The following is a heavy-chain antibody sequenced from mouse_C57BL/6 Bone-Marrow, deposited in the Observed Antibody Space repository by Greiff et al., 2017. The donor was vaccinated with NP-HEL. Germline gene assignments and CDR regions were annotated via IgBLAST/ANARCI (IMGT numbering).Heavy chain of an antibody. CDR1: GFTFSDYY. V-gene: IGHV5-12*01. CDR3: ARHGLLLRDY. D-gene: IGHD2-10*01. CDR2: ISNGGGST. J-gene: IGHJ2*01. Sequence: EVKLVESGGGLVQPGGSLKLSCAASGFTFSDYYMYWVRQTPEKRLEWVAYISNGGGSTYYPDTVKGRFTISRDNAKNTLYLQMSRLKSEDTAMYYCARHGLLLRDYWGQGTTLTVSS.